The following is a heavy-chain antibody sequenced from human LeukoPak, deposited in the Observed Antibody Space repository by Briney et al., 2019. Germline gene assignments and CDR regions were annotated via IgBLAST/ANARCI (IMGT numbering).Heavy chain of an antibody. CDR1: GYTFTGYY. CDR2: INPNSGGT. J-gene: IGHJ4*02. V-gene: IGHV1-2*02. CDR3: ARDRGVGCLFLHFVS. Sequence: ASVKVSCKASGYTFTGYYMHWVRQAPGQGLEWMGWINPNSGGTNYAQKFQGRVTMTRDTSISTAYMELSRLRSDDTAVYYCARDRGVGCLFLHFVSWGQGALVTAS. D-gene: IGHD4/OR15-4a*01.